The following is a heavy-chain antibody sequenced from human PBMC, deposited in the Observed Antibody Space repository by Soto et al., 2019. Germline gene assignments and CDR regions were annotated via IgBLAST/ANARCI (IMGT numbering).Heavy chain of an antibody. CDR1: GFTFSTYS. V-gene: IGHV3-30-3*01. CDR2: ISYDGSNK. Sequence: PGGSLRLSCAASGFTFSTYSMHWVRQAPGKGLEWVAVISYDGSNKYYADSVKGRFTLSRDNSKNTLYLQLNSLRPEDTAVYYCARDPIVVVPAARGPPYGMDVWGQGTPVTVSS. CDR3: ARDPIVVVPAARGPPYGMDV. J-gene: IGHJ6*02. D-gene: IGHD2-2*01.